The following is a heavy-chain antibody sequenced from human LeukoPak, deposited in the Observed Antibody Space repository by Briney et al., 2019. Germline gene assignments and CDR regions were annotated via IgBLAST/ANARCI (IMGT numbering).Heavy chain of an antibody. CDR2: IYYSGST. V-gene: IGHV4-59*02. Sequence: SGTLSLTCTVSGGSVSSYYWSWIRQPPGKGLEWIGYIYYSGSTNYNPSLKSRVTISLDTSKNQFSLKVSSVTAADTAVYYCARDTYSGIYYPYYYYYYMDVWGKGTTVTVSS. CDR1: GGSVSSYY. J-gene: IGHJ6*03. CDR3: ARDTYSGIYYPYYYYYYMDV. D-gene: IGHD1-26*01.